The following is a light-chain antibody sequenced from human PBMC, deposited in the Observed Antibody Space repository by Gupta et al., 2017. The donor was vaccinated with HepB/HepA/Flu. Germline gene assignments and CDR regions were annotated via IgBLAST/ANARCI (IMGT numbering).Light chain of an antibody. CDR2: AAS. J-gene: IGKJ2*01. CDR1: QGIRDD. CDR3: LQDYNYLT. V-gene: IGKV1-6*01. Sequence: AIQMTQSPSSLSASVGDRVIITCRASQGIRDDLAWYQQKPGKPPKLLIYAASTLESGVPSRFSGSGSGTEFTLTISSLQPGDFATYYCLQDYNYLTFGQGTKLEIK.